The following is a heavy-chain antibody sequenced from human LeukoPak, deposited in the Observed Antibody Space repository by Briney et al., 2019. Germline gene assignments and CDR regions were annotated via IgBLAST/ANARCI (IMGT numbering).Heavy chain of an antibody. J-gene: IGHJ6*02. Sequence: PGGSLRLSCAASGFIVSSNYMSWVRQAPGKGLEWVSVIYSGGSTYYADSVKGRFTISRDNSKNTLYLQMNSLRAEDTAVYYCARGNGGSHYTEYYYGMDVWGQGTTVTVSS. D-gene: IGHD1-26*01. V-gene: IGHV3-53*01. CDR1: GFIVSSNY. CDR2: IYSGGST. CDR3: ARGNGGSHYTEYYYGMDV.